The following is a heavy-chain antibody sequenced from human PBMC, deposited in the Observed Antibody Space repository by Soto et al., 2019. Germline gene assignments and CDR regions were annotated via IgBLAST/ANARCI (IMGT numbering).Heavy chain of an antibody. D-gene: IGHD2-2*01. Sequence: GGSLRLSCAASGFTFSSYGMHWVRQAPGKGLEWVAVISYDGSNKYYADSVKGRFTISRDNSKNTLYLQMNSLRAEDTAVYYCATAISSPFSNFDYWGQGSLVTVSS. J-gene: IGHJ4*02. CDR1: GFTFSSYG. CDR3: ATAISSPFSNFDY. V-gene: IGHV3-30*03. CDR2: ISYDGSNK.